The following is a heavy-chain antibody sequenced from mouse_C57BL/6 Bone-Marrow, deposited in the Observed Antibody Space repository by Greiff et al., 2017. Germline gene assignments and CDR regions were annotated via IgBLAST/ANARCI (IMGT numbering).Heavy chain of an antibody. J-gene: IGHJ4*01. CDR1: GYTFTSYW. V-gene: IGHV1-55*01. CDR3: ARGMRWCFRDYAMDY. Sequence: QVQLKQPGAELVKPGASVKMSCKASGYTFTSYWITWVKQRPGQGLEWIGEIYPGGGSTNYNEKFKGKATLTVDTSSSTAYMQLSSLTSEDSAVYYCARGMRWCFRDYAMDYWGQGTSVTVSS. D-gene: IGHD1-1*02. CDR2: IYPGGGST.